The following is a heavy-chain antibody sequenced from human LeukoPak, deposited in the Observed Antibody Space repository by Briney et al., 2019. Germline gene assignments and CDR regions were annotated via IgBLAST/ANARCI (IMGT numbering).Heavy chain of an antibody. V-gene: IGHV3-21*01. CDR3: ARDPYSGNYGNYYYYYMDV. CDR1: GFTFNNYN. CDR2: ITSSGTYI. Sequence: GGSLRLSCAASGFTFNNYNMNWVGQAPGKALEWVSSITSSGTYIFYADSVKGRFTISRDNAKNSLYLQMNSLGPEDTAVYYCARDPYSGNYGNYYYYYMDVWGKGPRSPSP. J-gene: IGHJ6*03. D-gene: IGHD1-26*01.